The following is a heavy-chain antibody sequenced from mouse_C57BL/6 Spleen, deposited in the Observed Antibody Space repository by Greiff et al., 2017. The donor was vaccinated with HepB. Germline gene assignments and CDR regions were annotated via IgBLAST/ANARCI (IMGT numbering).Heavy chain of an antibody. V-gene: IGHV1-53*01. CDR3: ARSNSGYVAWFAY. CDR1: GYTFTSYW. CDR2: INPSNGGT. D-gene: IGHD3-2*02. J-gene: IGHJ3*01. Sequence: QVQLQQPGTELVKPGASVKLSCKASGYTFTSYWMHWVKQRPGQGLEWIGNINPSNGGTNYNEKFKSKATLTVDKPSSTAYMQLSSLTSEDSAVYYCARSNSGYVAWFAYWGQGTLVTVSA.